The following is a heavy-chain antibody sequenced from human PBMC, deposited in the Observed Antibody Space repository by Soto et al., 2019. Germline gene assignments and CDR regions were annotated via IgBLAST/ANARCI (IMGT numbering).Heavy chain of an antibody. CDR1: GFTVSSNY. CDR3: ARVYDRVRSSVFFLDY. CDR2: IYSGGST. D-gene: IGHD6-6*01. J-gene: IGHJ4*02. Sequence: EVQLVESGGGLVQPGGSLRLSCAASGFTVSSNYMSWVRQAPGKGLEWVSVIYSGGSTYYADSVKGRFTISRDNSKNTLYLQMNSLRAEDTAVYYGARVYDRVRSSVFFLDYWGQGTLVTVSS. V-gene: IGHV3-66*01.